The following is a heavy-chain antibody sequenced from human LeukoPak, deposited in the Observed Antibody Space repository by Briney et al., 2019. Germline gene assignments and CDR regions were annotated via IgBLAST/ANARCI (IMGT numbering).Heavy chain of an antibody. CDR1: GFTFSSYS. CDR2: ISSSSSYI. Sequence: GGSLRLSCAASGFTFSSYSMNWVRQAPGKGLEWVSSISSSSSYIYYADSVKGRFTISRDNAKNSLYLQMNSLRAEDTAVYYCARARGGGRDAFDIWGQGTMVTVSS. V-gene: IGHV3-21*01. D-gene: IGHD3-16*01. J-gene: IGHJ3*02. CDR3: ARARGGGRDAFDI.